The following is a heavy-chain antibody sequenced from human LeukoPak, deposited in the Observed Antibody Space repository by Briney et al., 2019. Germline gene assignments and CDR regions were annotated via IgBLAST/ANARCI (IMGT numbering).Heavy chain of an antibody. V-gene: IGHV3-49*04. J-gene: IGHJ4*02. CDR2: IRSKAYGGTT. D-gene: IGHD3-9*01. Sequence: GGSLRLSCTAYGFTFGDYAMSWVSQAPGKGLEWVGFIRSKAYGGTTEYAASVKGRFTISRDDSKSIAYLQMNRLKAEDTAVYYCTREYYDILTGYYLSDYWGQGTLVTDSS. CDR3: TREYYDILTGYYLSDY. CDR1: GFTFGDYA.